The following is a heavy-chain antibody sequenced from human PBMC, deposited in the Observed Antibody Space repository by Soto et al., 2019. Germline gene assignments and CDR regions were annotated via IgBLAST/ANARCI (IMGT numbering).Heavy chain of an antibody. J-gene: IGHJ3*01. CDR1: GASISSYY. D-gene: IGHD3-9*01. Sequence: QVQLQESGPGLVKPSETLSLTCIVSGASISSYYWSWIRQPPGKGLEWIGYIYYSGSTNYNPSLKSRASISGDTSNNQFSLPLTSVTAADTAVYYCARWLTQETFDVWGQGTMVTVSS. CDR3: ARWLTQETFDV. V-gene: IGHV4-59*01. CDR2: IYYSGST.